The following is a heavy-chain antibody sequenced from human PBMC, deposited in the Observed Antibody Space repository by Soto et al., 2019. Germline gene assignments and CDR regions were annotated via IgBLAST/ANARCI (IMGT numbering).Heavy chain of an antibody. CDR3: AREFGLRYWFDP. Sequence: GGSLRLSCSASGFTFSNFWMTWVRQAPGKGLEWVANINEDGSEKYYVDSVKGRFTISRDSAKNSLLLQMNSLRAEDTAVYYCAREFGLRYWFDPWGQGTLVTVSS. CDR2: INEDGSEK. D-gene: IGHD4-17*01. CDR1: GFTFSNFW. V-gene: IGHV3-7*03. J-gene: IGHJ5*02.